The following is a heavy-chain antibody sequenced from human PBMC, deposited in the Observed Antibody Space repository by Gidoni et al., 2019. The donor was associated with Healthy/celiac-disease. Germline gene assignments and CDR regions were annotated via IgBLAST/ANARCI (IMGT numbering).Heavy chain of an antibody. V-gene: IGHV1-18*01. CDR1: GYTFTSSG. CDR3: AREGILWFGELLASARYYYCGMDV. D-gene: IGHD3-10*01. Sequence: QVQLVQSGAEVKKPGASVKVSCKASGYTFTSSGISWVRQDPGQGLEWMGWISAYNGNTNYAQKLQGRVTMTTDTSTSTAYMELRSLRSDDTAVYYCAREGILWFGELLASARYYYCGMDVWGQGTTVTVSS. J-gene: IGHJ6*02. CDR2: ISAYNGNT.